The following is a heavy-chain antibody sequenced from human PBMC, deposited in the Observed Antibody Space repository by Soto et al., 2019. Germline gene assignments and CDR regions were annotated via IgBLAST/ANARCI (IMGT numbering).Heavy chain of an antibody. CDR3: ARDSRSGHPYYFDY. Sequence: GGSLRLSCAASGFTFSSYAMHWVRQAPGKGLEWVAVISYDGSNKYYADSVKGRFTISRDNSKNTLYLQMNSLRAEDTAVYYCARDSRSGHPYYFDYWGQGTLVTVSS. V-gene: IGHV3-30-3*01. CDR2: ISYDGSNK. J-gene: IGHJ4*02. CDR1: GFTFSSYA. D-gene: IGHD3-3*01.